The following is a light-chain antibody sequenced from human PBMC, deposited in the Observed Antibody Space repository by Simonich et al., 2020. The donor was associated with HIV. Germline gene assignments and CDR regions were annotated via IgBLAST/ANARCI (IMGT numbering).Light chain of an antibody. CDR3: QQYNNWPPLT. CDR1: QRVSSN. V-gene: IGKV3-15*01. J-gene: IGKJ4*01. Sequence: EIVMTQSPATLSVSPGERATLSCRASQRVSSNVAWYQQKPGQAPMLLIYCASTRATGIPARFSGSGSGTEFTLTISSLQSEDFAVYYCQQYNNWPPLTFGGGTKVEIK. CDR2: CAS.